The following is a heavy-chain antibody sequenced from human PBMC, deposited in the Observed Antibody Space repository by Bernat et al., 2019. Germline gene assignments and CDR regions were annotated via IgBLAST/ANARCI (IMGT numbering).Heavy chain of an antibody. CDR2: INPSGGST. Sequence: QVQLVQSGAEVKKPGASVKVSCKASGYTFTSYYMHWVRQAPGQGLEWMGIINPSGGSTSYAQKFQGRVTMTRDTATSTVYMGLSSVRSEDTAVYYCAGDSTVTTYLGYWGQGTLVTVSS. J-gene: IGHJ4*02. V-gene: IGHV1-46*01. CDR3: AGDSTVTTYLGY. CDR1: GYTFTSYY. D-gene: IGHD4-17*01.